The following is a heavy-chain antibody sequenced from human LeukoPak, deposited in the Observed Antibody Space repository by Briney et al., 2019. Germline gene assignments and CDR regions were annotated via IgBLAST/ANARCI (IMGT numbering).Heavy chain of an antibody. J-gene: IGHJ4*02. CDR3: ARDFFHGHCGGLSCFLLDY. Sequence: GASVKVSCKASGYTFTSYGISWVRQAPGQGLEWLGWISANNGNTNYTQKFQGRVTMTTDTSTGTAYMELRSLRSDDTAVYYCARDFFHGHCGGLSCFLLDYWGQGSLVAVSS. V-gene: IGHV1-18*01. CDR2: ISANNGNT. D-gene: IGHD2-15*01. CDR1: GYTFTSYG.